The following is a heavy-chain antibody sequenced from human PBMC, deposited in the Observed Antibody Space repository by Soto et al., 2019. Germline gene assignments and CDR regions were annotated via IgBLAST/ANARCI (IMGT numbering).Heavy chain of an antibody. V-gene: IGHV3-43*01. J-gene: IGHJ6*02. Sequence: GGSLRLSCAASGFRFDEYNMHWVRQAPGKGLEWLSLITWNGANTYYADSVKGRFTISRDGTTKSVSLQMTSLKREDTGLYYCARETLSYGSALDVWGQGTTVTVSS. D-gene: IGHD3-16*01. CDR2: ITWNGANT. CDR1: GFRFDEYN. CDR3: ARETLSYGSALDV.